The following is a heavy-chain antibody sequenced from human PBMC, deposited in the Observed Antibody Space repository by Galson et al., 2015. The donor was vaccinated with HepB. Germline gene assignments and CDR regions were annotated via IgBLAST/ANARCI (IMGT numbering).Heavy chain of an antibody. CDR2: ISAYNGNT. Sequence: SVKVSCKASGYTFTSYGISWVRQAPGQGLEWMGWISAYNGNTNYAQKLQGRVTMTTDTSTSTAYMELRSLRSDDTAVYYCARDAEDIVVVVAATPQFHYYYYGMDVWGQGTTATVSS. CDR1: GYTFTSYG. V-gene: IGHV1-18*01. D-gene: IGHD2-15*01. CDR3: ARDAEDIVVVVAATPQFHYYYYGMDV. J-gene: IGHJ6*02.